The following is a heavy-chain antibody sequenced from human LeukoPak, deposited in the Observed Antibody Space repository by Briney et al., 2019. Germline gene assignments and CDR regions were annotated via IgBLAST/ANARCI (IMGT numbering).Heavy chain of an antibody. D-gene: IGHD6-13*01. CDR1: GFTFSSYG. V-gene: IGHV3-30*03. Sequence: GRSLRLSCAASGFTFSSYGMHWVRQAPGKGLEWVAVISYDGSNKYYADSVKGRFTISRDNSKNTLYLQMNSLRAEDTAVYYCARGDGIAAAGTRFDPWGQGTLVTVSS. CDR2: ISYDGSNK. J-gene: IGHJ5*02. CDR3: ARGDGIAAAGTRFDP.